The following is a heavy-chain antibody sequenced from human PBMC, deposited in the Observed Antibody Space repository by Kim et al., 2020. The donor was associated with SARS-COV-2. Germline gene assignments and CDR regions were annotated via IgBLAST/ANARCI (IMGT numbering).Heavy chain of an antibody. Sequence: ASVKVSCKGSGYIFTSYAVNWVRQAPGQGLDWMGWINTNNGNPTYAQGFTGRFVFSSNTSVTTAYLEIGGLKAADTAVYFCAVASAKFVDAFDVWGQGTMVNVS. V-gene: IGHV7-4-1*01. CDR1: GYIFTSYA. CDR3: AVASAKFVDAFDV. CDR2: INTNNGNP. J-gene: IGHJ3*01. D-gene: IGHD6-19*01.